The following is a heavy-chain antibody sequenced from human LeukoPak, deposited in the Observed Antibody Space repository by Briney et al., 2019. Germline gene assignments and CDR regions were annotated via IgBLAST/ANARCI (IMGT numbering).Heavy chain of an antibody. J-gene: IGHJ3*02. Sequence: SETLSLTCTVSGGSISSYYWSWIRQPAGKGLEWIGRIYTSGSTNYNPSLKSRVTISVDTSKNQFSLKLSSVTAADTAVYYCARHLGYYDSSGYKIHAFDIWGQGTMVTVSS. CDR3: ARHLGYYDSSGYKIHAFDI. CDR1: GGSISSYY. D-gene: IGHD3-22*01. V-gene: IGHV4-4*07. CDR2: IYTSGST.